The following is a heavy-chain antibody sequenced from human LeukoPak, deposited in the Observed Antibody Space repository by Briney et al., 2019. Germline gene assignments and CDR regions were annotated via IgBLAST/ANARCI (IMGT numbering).Heavy chain of an antibody. V-gene: IGHV3-30*01. Sequence: GGSLRLSCAASGFTFSSYAMHWVRQAPGKGLEWVAVISYDGSNKYYADSVKGRFTISRDNSENTLYLQMNSLRAKDTAVYYCARDVSPYSSSKNWFDPWGQGTLVTVSS. CDR3: ARDVSPYSSSKNWFDP. CDR1: GFTFSSYA. J-gene: IGHJ5*02. CDR2: ISYDGSNK. D-gene: IGHD6-13*01.